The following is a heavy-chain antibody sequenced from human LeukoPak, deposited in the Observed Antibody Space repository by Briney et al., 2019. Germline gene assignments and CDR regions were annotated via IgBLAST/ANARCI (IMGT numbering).Heavy chain of an antibody. CDR2: IIPIFGTA. CDR3: AGVASDIVATINTRFDY. CDR1: GGTFSSYA. V-gene: IGHV1-69*06. D-gene: IGHD5-12*01. J-gene: IGHJ4*02. Sequence: SVKVSCKASGGTFSSYAISWVRQAPGQGLEWMGGIIPIFGTANYAQKFQGRVTMTEDTSTDTAYMELSSLRSEDTAVYYCAGVASDIVATINTRFDYWGQGTLVTVSS.